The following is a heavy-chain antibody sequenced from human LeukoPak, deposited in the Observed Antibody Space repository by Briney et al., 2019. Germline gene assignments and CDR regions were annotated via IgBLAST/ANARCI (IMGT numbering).Heavy chain of an antibody. Sequence: SETLSLTCTVSGGSIGSGGYYWSWIRQHPGKGLEWIGYIYYSGSAYYNPSLKSRVTISVDTSKNQFSLKLSSVTAADTAVYYCARVTLGPGYYTFWTSWFDPWGQGTLVTVSS. CDR2: IYYSGSA. CDR1: GGSIGSGGYY. D-gene: IGHD3/OR15-3a*01. V-gene: IGHV4-31*03. J-gene: IGHJ5*02. CDR3: ARVTLGPGYYTFWTSWFDP.